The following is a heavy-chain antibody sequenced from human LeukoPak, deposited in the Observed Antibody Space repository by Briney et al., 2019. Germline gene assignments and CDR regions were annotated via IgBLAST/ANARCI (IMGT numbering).Heavy chain of an antibody. CDR2: ITSRGTDT. Sequence: GGSLRLSCAASGFSFSSYAMHWVRQAPGKGLEYVSGITSRGTDTSYANSVKGRFTISRDNSKNTLYLQMGSLRVEDMAVYYCARGRGTTVTASMDVWGQGTTVTVPS. D-gene: IGHD4-17*01. CDR1: GFSFSSYA. CDR3: ARGRGTTVTASMDV. J-gene: IGHJ6*02. V-gene: IGHV3-64*01.